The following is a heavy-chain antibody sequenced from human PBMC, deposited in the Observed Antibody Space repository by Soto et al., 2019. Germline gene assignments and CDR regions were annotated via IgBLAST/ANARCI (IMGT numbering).Heavy chain of an antibody. J-gene: IGHJ6*02. Sequence: QVQLVESGGGVVQPGRSLRLSCAASGFTFSSYGMHWVRQAPGQGLEWVAVIWHDGSNKYYADSVKGRFTISRDNSKNALYLQMNSLRAEDTAVYYCASETVLGMDVWGRGTTVTVSS. CDR2: IWHDGSNK. CDR3: ASETVLGMDV. CDR1: GFTFSSYG. D-gene: IGHD1-20*01. V-gene: IGHV3-33*01.